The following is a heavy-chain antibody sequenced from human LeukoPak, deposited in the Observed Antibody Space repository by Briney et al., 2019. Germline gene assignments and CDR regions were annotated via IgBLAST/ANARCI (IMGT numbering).Heavy chain of an antibody. Sequence: ASVKVSCKASGYTFTSYGISWVRQAPGQGLEWMGWISAYNGNTNYAQKLQGRVTMTTDTSTSTAYMELRSLRSDDTAVYYCARDPGYDYVWGSYRPALDYWGQGTLVTVSS. J-gene: IGHJ4*02. CDR1: GYTFTSYG. D-gene: IGHD3-16*02. CDR3: ARDPGYDYVWGSYRPALDY. V-gene: IGHV1-18*01. CDR2: ISAYNGNT.